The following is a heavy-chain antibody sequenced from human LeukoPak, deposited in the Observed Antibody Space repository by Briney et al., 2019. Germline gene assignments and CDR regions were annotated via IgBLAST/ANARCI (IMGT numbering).Heavy chain of an antibody. D-gene: IGHD3-22*01. CDR2: IKQDGSEK. CDR3: AGEEYYYDSSGYRPGAFDI. J-gene: IGHJ3*02. V-gene: IGHV3-7*01. Sequence: PGXSLRLSCAASGFTFSSYWMSWVRQAPGKGLEWVANIKQDGSEKYYVDSVKGRFTISRDNAKNSLYLQMNSLRAEDTAVYYCAGEEYYYDSSGYRPGAFDIWGQGTMVTVSS. CDR1: GFTFSSYW.